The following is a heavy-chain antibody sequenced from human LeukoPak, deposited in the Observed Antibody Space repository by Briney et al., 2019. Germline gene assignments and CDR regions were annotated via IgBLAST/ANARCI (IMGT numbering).Heavy chain of an antibody. CDR1: GGTFSSYA. D-gene: IGHD3-10*01. Sequence: SVKVSCKASGGTFSSYAISWVRQAPGQGLEWMGGIIPIFGTANYAQKFQGRVTITTDESTSTAYMELSSLRSEDTGVYYCAREDYYGSGSYLGYWGQGTLVTVSS. CDR2: IIPIFGTA. CDR3: AREDYYGSGSYLGY. V-gene: IGHV1-69*05. J-gene: IGHJ4*02.